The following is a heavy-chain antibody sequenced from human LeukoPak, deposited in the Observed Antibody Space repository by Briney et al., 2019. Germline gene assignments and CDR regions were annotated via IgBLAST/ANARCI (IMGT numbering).Heavy chain of an antibody. J-gene: IGHJ6*03. CDR2: INSDGSTT. Sequence: TGGSLRLSCAASGFTFSSYWMNWVRQAPGKGLVWVSRINSDGSTTTYADSVKGRFTISRDNARNTLYLQMNSLRAEDTALYYCARVSCSSTSCYGGYYYYMDVWGKGTTVTVSS. CDR1: GFTFSSYW. CDR3: ARVSCSSTSCYGGYYYYMDV. V-gene: IGHV3-74*01. D-gene: IGHD2-2*01.